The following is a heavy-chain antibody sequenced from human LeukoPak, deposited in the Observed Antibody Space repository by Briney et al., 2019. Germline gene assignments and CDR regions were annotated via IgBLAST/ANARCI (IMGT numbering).Heavy chain of an antibody. V-gene: IGHV3-66*01. CDR1: GFTFSSYE. D-gene: IGHD2-15*01. Sequence: GGSLRLSCAASGFTFSSYEMNWVRQAPGKGLEWVSVIYSGGSTYYADSVKGRFTISRDNSKNTLYLQMNSLRAEDTAVYYCARDHYCSGGSCYSGLNYWGQGTLVTVSS. CDR3: ARDHYCSGGSCYSGLNY. J-gene: IGHJ4*02. CDR2: IYSGGST.